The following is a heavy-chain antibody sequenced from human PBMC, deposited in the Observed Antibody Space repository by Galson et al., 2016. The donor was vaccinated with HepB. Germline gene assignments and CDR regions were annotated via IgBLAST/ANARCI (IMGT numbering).Heavy chain of an antibody. CDR1: GFTFDDNA. V-gene: IGHV3-9*01. Sequence: SLRLSCAASGFTFDDNAMHWVRQGPGKGLEWVSGISWNSDGIYYADSVKGRFTISRDNAKNSLYLQMNSLRTEDTALYYCAKGKYSSGVYGMDVWGQGTTFTVSS. CDR3: AKGKYSSGVYGMDV. J-gene: IGHJ6*02. D-gene: IGHD6-19*01. CDR2: ISWNSDGI.